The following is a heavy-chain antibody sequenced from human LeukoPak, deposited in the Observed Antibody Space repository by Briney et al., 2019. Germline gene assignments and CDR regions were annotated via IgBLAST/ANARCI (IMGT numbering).Heavy chain of an antibody. CDR1: GFTFSNYW. CDR3: ARGGHRQKEF. Sequence: GGSLRLSCAASGFTFSNYWMTWVRQSPGKGLEWVAIIKPDGSDRYSVDSEKGRFTVSRDNAKNSLYLQMSSLRAEDTAVYYCARGGHRQKEFWGQGTLVTVFS. V-gene: IGHV3-7*01. CDR2: IKPDGSDR. J-gene: IGHJ4*02. D-gene: IGHD3-10*01.